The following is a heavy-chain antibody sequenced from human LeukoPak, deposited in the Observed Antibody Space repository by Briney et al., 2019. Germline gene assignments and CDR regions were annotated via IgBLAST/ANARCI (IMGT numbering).Heavy chain of an antibody. V-gene: IGHV4-34*01. D-gene: IGHD3-10*01. CDR1: GDSISTYY. J-gene: IGHJ4*02. Sequence: SETLSLTCTVSGDSISTYYWSWIRQPPGKGLEWIGEINHSGSTNYNPSLKSRVTISVDTSKNQFSLKLSAVTAADTAVYYCARVSLVRGAPDYYFDYWGQGTLVTVSS. CDR3: ARVSLVRGAPDYYFDY. CDR2: INHSGST.